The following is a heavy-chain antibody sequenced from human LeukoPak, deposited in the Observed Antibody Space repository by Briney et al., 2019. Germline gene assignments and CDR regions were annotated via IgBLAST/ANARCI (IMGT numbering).Heavy chain of an antibody. CDR2: INPNSGGT. CDR3: AKIGDETYYYYGMDV. Sequence: GASVKVSCKAPGYTFTGYYMHWVRQAPGQGLEWMGWINPNSGGTNYAQKFQGRVTMTRDTSISTAYMELSRLRSDDTAVYYCAKIGDETYYYYGMDVWGQGTTVTVSS. V-gene: IGHV1-2*02. J-gene: IGHJ6*02. CDR1: GYTFTGYY.